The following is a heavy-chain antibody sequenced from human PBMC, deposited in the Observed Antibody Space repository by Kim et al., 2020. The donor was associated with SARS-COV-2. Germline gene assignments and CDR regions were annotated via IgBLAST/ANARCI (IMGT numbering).Heavy chain of an antibody. CDR2: INHSGRT. CDR3: SGSGSHYCDL. D-gene: IGHD3-10*01. CDR1: GGSFSGFY. J-gene: IGHJ4*02. V-gene: IGHV4-34*01. Sequence: SETLSLTCAVYGGSFSGFYWSWIRQPPGRGLEWIGEINHSGRTNYNPSLKSRVTISVDTSKNQFSLKLTSVTAADTAVSNTSGSGSHYCDLWGQGTLVTVSS.